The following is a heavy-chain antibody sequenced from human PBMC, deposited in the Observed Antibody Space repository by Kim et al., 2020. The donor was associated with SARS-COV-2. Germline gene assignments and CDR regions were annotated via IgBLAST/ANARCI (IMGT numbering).Heavy chain of an antibody. J-gene: IGHJ3*02. CDR3: ARVYGYSYGGAFDI. V-gene: IGHV4-4*02. D-gene: IGHD5-18*01. Sequence: PSRKSRVTISVDKSKNQFSRKLSSVTAADTAVYYCARVYGYSYGGAFDIWGQGTMVTVSS.